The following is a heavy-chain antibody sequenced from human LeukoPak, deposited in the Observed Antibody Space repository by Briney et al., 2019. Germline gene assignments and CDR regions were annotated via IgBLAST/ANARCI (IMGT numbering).Heavy chain of an antibody. J-gene: IGHJ6*02. CDR2: ISSSSSTI. CDR3: WRRNYGGNAPYYYGMDV. Sequence: GGSLRLSCAASGFTFSSYSMNWVRQAPGKGLEWVSYISSSSSTIYYADSVKGRFTISRDNAKNSLYLQMNSLRAEDTAVYYCWRRNYGGNAPYYYGMDVWGQGTTVTVSS. CDR1: GFTFSSYS. V-gene: IGHV3-48*04. D-gene: IGHD4-23*01.